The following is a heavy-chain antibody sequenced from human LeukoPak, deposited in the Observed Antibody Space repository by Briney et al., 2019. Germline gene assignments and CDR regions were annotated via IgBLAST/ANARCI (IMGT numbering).Heavy chain of an antibody. CDR2: IYPGDSDT. Sequence: GESLKISCKGSGYSFTSYWLGWVRQMPGKGLEWMGIIYPGDSDTRYSPSFQGQVTISADKSISTAYLQWSSLKPSDAAMYDCARLFTLGGVIVFEYWGQGTLVTVSS. D-gene: IGHD3-16*02. CDR1: GYSFTSYW. V-gene: IGHV5-51*01. CDR3: ARLFTLGGVIVFEY. J-gene: IGHJ4*02.